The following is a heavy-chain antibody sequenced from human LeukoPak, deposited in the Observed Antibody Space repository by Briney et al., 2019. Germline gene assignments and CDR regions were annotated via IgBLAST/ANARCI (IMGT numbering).Heavy chain of an antibody. V-gene: IGHV3-23*01. D-gene: IGHD2-2*01. CDR3: AKGSIVVVPAAYYGMDV. J-gene: IGHJ6*02. Sequence: GGSLRLSCAASGFTFSSYAMSWVRQAPGKGLEWVSAISGSGGSTNYADSVKGRFTISRDNSKNTLYLQMNSLRAEDTAVYYCAKGSIVVVPAAYYGMDVWGQGTTVTVSS. CDR1: GFTFSSYA. CDR2: ISGSGGST.